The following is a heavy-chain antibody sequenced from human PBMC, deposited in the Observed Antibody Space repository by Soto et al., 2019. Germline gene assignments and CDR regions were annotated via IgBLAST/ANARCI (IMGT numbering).Heavy chain of an antibody. Sequence: SETLSLTCTVSGGSISSYYWSWIRQPPGKGLEWIGYIYYSGSTNYNPSLKSRVTISVDTSKNQFSLKLSSVTAADTAVYYCERDGRVVGATKIFNAFNIWAQGTMVTVSS. D-gene: IGHD1-26*01. J-gene: IGHJ3*02. CDR3: ERDGRVVGATKIFNAFNI. V-gene: IGHV4-59*01. CDR1: GGSISSYY. CDR2: IYYSGST.